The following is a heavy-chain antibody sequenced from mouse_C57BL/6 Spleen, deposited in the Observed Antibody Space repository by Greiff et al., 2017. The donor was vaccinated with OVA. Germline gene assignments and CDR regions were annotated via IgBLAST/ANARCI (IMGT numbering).Heavy chain of an antibody. CDR3: ARSVYYYGSSYGDFDY. CDR2: ILPGSGST. V-gene: IGHV1-9*01. Sequence: VQLQQSGAELMKPGASVKLSCKATGYTFTGYWIEWVKQRPGHGLEWIGEILPGSGSTNYNEKFKGKATFTADTSSITAYMQLSSLTTEDSAIYYCARSVYYYGSSYGDFDYWGKGTTLTVSS. D-gene: IGHD1-1*01. J-gene: IGHJ2*01. CDR1: GYTFTGYW.